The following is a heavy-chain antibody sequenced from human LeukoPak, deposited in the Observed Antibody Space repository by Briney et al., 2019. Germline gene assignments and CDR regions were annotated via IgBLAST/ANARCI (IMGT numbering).Heavy chain of an antibody. CDR3: ASTDTDAFDI. V-gene: IGHV4-59*08. CDR2: IYYSGST. D-gene: IGHD5-18*01. J-gene: IGHJ3*02. Sequence: SETLSLTCTVSGGSISSYYWSWIRQPPGKGLEWIGYIYYSGSTNYNPSLKSRVTISVDTSKNQFSLKLSSVIAADTAVYYCASTDTDAFDIWGQGTMVTVSS. CDR1: GGSISSYY.